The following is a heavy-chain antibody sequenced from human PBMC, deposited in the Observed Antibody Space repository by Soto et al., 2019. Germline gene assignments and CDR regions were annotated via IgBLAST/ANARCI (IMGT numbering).Heavy chain of an antibody. V-gene: IGHV1-46*01. J-gene: IGHJ3*02. CDR3: AREAQWLVRSDAFDI. D-gene: IGHD6-19*01. CDR1: GYTFTSYY. Sequence: QVQLVQSGAEVKKPGASVKVSCKASGYTFTSYYMHWVRQAPGQGLEWMGIINPSGGSTSYAQKFQGRVTMTRDTSTSTVYMELSSLRSEDTAVYYCAREAQWLVRSDAFDIWGQGTMVTVSS. CDR2: INPSGGST.